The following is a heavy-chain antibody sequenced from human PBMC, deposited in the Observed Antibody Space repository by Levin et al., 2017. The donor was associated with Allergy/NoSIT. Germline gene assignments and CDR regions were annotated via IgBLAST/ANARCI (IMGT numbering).Heavy chain of an antibody. D-gene: IGHD5-12*01. V-gene: IGHV1-2*02. CDR2: INPNSGGT. Sequence: EASVKVSCKASGYTFTGYYMHWVRQAPGQGLEWMGWINPNSGGTNYAQKFQGRVTMTRDTSISTAYMELSRLRSDDTAVYYCARDLGGYDWYFDLWGRGTLVTVSS. CDR1: GYTFTGYY. CDR3: ARDLGGYDWYFDL. J-gene: IGHJ2*01.